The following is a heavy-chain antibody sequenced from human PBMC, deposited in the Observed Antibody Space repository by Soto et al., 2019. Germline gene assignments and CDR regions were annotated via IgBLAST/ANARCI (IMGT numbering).Heavy chain of an antibody. Sequence: QVQLVQSGAEEKKPGASVKVSCKASGYTFTNYAMHWVRQAPGQRLEWMGWINAGNANTKYSQKFKGRVTITRDTSASTAYMELSSLRSEDTAVYYCARGLPLAADYWGQGTLVTVSS. CDR2: INAGNANT. CDR1: GYTFTNYA. V-gene: IGHV1-3*05. CDR3: ARGLPLAADY. J-gene: IGHJ4*02.